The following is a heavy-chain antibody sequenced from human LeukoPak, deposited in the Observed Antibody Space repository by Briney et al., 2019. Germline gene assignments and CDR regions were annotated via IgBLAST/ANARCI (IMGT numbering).Heavy chain of an antibody. D-gene: IGHD2-2*01. CDR1: GFTFSSYE. Sequence: GGSLRLSCAASGFTFSSYEMNWVRQAPGKGLEWVAVISYDGSNKYYADSVKGRFTISRGNSKNTLYLQMNSLRAEDTAVYYCARGAPYCSSISCYVDYWGQGTLVTVSS. V-gene: IGHV3-30-3*01. CDR2: ISYDGSNK. CDR3: ARGAPYCSSISCYVDY. J-gene: IGHJ4*02.